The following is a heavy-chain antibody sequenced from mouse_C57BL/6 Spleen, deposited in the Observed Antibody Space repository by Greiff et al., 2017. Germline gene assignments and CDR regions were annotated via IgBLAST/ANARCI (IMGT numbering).Heavy chain of an antibody. CDR2: ITHSGET. CDR1: GFPITSGYY. CDR3: AGINGSSYWYFGV. V-gene: IGHV12-3*01. J-gene: IGHJ1*03. D-gene: IGHD1-1*01. Sequence: VQVVESGPGLVKPSQSLFLTCSITGFPITSGYYWFWIRQSPGKPLEWMGYITHSGETFYNPSLQSPISITRETSKNQFFLQLNSVTTEDTAMYDCAGINGSSYWYFGVWGTGATVTVAS.